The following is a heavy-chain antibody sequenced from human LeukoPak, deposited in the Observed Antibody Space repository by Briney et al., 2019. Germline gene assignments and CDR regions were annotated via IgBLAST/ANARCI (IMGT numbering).Heavy chain of an antibody. CDR3: ARAVYGDYGNWFDP. CDR2: IKQDGSEK. J-gene: IGHJ5*02. Sequence: GGSLRLSRAASGFTFSSYWMSWVRQAPGKGLEWVANIKQDGSEKYYVDSVKGRFTISRDNAKNSLYLQMNSLRAEDTAVYYCARAVYGDYGNWFDPWGQGTLVTVSS. CDR1: GFTFSSYW. D-gene: IGHD4-17*01. V-gene: IGHV3-7*01.